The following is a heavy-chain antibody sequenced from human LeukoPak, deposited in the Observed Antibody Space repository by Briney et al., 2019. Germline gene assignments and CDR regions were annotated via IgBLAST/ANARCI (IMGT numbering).Heavy chain of an antibody. J-gene: IGHJ4*02. Sequence: GGSLRLSCAASGFTFSSYAMSWVRQAPGQGLQWVSSIDISGDGTAYADAVKGRFTISKDDFRSTLYLQMNDLRVEDSAIYYCANEIRPNDYWGQGTLVTVSS. CDR1: GFTFSSYA. V-gene: IGHV3-23*01. CDR3: ANEIRPNDY. CDR2: IDISGDGT.